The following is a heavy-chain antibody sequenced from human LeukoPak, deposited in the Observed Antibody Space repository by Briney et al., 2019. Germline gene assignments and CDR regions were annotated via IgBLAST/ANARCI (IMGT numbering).Heavy chain of an antibody. CDR2: IYYSGST. CDR1: GGSISSGGYY. J-gene: IGHJ4*02. Sequence: TLSLTCTVSGGSISSGGYYWSWIRQHPGKGLEWIGYIYYSGSTYYNPSLKSRVTISVDTSKNQFSLKLRSVTAADTAVYYCASVVAAAYYFDYWGQGTLVTVSS. D-gene: IGHD2-2*01. CDR3: ASVVAAAYYFDY. V-gene: IGHV4-31*03.